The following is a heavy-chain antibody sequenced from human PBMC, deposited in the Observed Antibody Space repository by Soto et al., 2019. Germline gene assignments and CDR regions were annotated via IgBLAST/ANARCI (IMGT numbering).Heavy chain of an antibody. CDR3: ARHRIAGWFDP. Sequence: GESLKISCKASGYDFATFWIVWVRQVPGKGLEWMGVIYPDDSDVTYSPPFQGQVTISADKSTTTAYLHWRDLRASYTAIYYCARHRIAGWFDPWGQGTPVTVSS. CDR2: IYPDDSDV. D-gene: IGHD2-21*01. J-gene: IGHJ5*02. V-gene: IGHV5-51*01. CDR1: GYDFATFW.